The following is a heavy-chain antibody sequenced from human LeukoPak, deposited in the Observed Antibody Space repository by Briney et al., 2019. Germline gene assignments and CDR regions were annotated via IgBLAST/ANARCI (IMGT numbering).Heavy chain of an antibody. CDR3: ATDGSQEAFDP. D-gene: IGHD6-13*01. CDR2: IYHSGST. CDR1: GGSISSGGYS. V-gene: IGHV4-30-2*01. J-gene: IGHJ4*01. Sequence: SETLSLTCTVSGGSISSGGYSWSWIRQPPGKGLEWIGYIYHSGSTYYNPSLKSRVTISVDRSKNQFSLKLSSVTAADTAVYYCATDGSQEAFDPWGQGTLVTGS.